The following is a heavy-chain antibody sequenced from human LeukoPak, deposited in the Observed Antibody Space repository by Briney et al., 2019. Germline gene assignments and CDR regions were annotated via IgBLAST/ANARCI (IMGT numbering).Heavy chain of an antibody. V-gene: IGHV4-59*01. CDR2: IYYRGST. Sequence: SETLSPTCTVSGGSISSYYWSWIRQPPGKGLEWIGYIYYRGSTNYNPSLKSRVTISVDTSKNQFSLKLSSVTAADTAVYYCASDTAMAPWYFDLWGRGTLVTVSS. CDR1: GGSISSYY. J-gene: IGHJ2*01. CDR3: ASDTAMAPWYFDL. D-gene: IGHD5-18*01.